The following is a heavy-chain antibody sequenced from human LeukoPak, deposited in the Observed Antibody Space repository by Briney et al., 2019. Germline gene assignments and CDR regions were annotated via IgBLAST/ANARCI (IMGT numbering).Heavy chain of an antibody. CDR3: ARNYGGNRGYWYFDL. D-gene: IGHD4-23*01. V-gene: IGHV3-23*01. J-gene: IGHJ2*01. Sequence: GGSLRLSCAASGFTFSSYAMSWVRQAPGKGLEWVSAISGSGGSTYYADSVKGRFTISRDNSKNTLYLQMNSLRAEDTAVYYCARNYGGNRGYWYFDLWGRGTLVTVSS. CDR1: GFTFSSYA. CDR2: ISGSGGST.